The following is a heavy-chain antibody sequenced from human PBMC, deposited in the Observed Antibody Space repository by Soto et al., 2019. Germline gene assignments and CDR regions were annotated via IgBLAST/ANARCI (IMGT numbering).Heavy chain of an antibody. V-gene: IGHV4-59*01. CDR2: IFFKGTA. D-gene: IGHD3-3*02. CDR1: GGSIPNYPIINYY. CDR3: ARGGGGNAKHYDY. Sequence: ETLSLTCTGSGGSIPNYPIINYYWTWIRLPPGRGLEWVCHIFFKGTATYNPSLKGRVTISVDVSRNQFSLRLTSVTAADTAMYYCARGGGGNAKHYDYGGQGALVTVS. J-gene: IGHJ4*02.